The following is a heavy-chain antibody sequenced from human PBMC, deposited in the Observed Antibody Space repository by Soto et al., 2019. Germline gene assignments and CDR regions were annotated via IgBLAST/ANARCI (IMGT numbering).Heavy chain of an antibody. CDR3: AKEHGYCSSTSCPFDY. CDR1: GFTFSSYA. V-gene: IGHV3-23*01. D-gene: IGHD2-2*03. J-gene: IGHJ4*02. CDR2: ISGSGGST. Sequence: GSLRLSCAASGFTFSSYAMSWVRQAPGKGLEWVSAISGSGGSTYYADSVKGRFTISRDNSKNTLYLQMNSLRAEDTAVYYCAKEHGYCSSTSCPFDYWGQGTLVTVSS.